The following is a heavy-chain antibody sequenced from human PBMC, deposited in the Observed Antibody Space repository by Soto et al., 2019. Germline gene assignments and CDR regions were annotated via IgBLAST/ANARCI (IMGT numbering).Heavy chain of an antibody. V-gene: IGHV3-33*01. CDR3: ARECGWEQLVSPPGY. J-gene: IGHJ4*02. Sequence: AGGAPRLSCAASGFTFSSFCMHWVRPAPGKGLEGVAVIWYDGSNKYYADSVKGRFTISRDNSKNTLYLQMNSLRAEDTAVYYCARECGWEQLVSPPGYWGQGTLVTVSS. CDR1: GFTFSSFC. D-gene: IGHD6-6*01. CDR2: IWYDGSNK.